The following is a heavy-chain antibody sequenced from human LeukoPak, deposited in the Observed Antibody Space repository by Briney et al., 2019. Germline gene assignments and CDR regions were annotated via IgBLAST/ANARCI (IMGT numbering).Heavy chain of an antibody. J-gene: IGHJ4*02. CDR2: IYSSGST. D-gene: IGHD6-13*01. CDR1: GGSISSYY. V-gene: IGHV4-4*07. Sequence: SETLSLTRTVSGGSISSYYWSWIRQPAGKGLEWIGRIYSSGSTNYDPSLKSRVTISVDTSKNQFSLKLSSVTAADTAVYYCASSPWTAAGLDYWGQGTLVTVSS. CDR3: ASSPWTAAGLDY.